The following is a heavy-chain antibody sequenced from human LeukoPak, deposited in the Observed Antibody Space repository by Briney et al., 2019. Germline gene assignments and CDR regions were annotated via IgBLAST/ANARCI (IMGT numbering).Heavy chain of an antibody. CDR2: ISASNGNT. D-gene: IGHD3-10*01. J-gene: IGHJ5*02. V-gene: IGHV1-18*01. Sequence: ASVRVSCKASGYTFTSYGISWVRQAPGQGLEWMGWISASNGNTNYAQKLQGRVTMTTDTSTSTAYMELRSLRSDDTAVYYCARASITMIRGGNWFDPWGQGTLVTVSS. CDR1: GYTFTSYG. CDR3: ARASITMIRGGNWFDP.